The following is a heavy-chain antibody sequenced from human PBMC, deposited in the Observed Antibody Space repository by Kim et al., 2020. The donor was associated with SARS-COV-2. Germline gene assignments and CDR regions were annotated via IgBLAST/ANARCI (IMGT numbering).Heavy chain of an antibody. Sequence: GGSLRLSCTASGFTFGDYAMSWFRQAPGKGLEWVGFIRSKAYGGTTEYAASVKGRFTISRDDSTSIAYMQMNSLTTEDTAVYYCTRARYWGYYDSRREANAIDICGQGEMVTVSP. D-gene: IGHD3-22*01. CDR2: IRSKAYGGTT. J-gene: IGHJ3*02. V-gene: IGHV3-49*03. CDR1: GFTFGDYA. CDR3: TRARYWGYYDSRREANAIDI.